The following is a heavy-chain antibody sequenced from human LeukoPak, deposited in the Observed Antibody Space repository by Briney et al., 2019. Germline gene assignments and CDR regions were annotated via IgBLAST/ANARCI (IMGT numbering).Heavy chain of an antibody. CDR3: ARHGRVEMAQRS. J-gene: IGHJ4*02. Sequence: PSETLSLTCTVSGGSISSSSYYWGWIRQPPGKGLEWIGSIYYSGSTYYNPSLKSRVTISVDTSKNQFSLKLSSVTAADTAVYYCARHGRVEMAQRSWGQGTLVTVSS. CDR2: IYYSGST. CDR1: GGSISSSSYY. V-gene: IGHV4-39*01. D-gene: IGHD5-24*01.